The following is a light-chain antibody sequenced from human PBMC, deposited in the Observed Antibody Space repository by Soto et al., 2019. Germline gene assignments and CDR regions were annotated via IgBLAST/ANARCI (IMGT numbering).Light chain of an antibody. V-gene: IGLV1-44*01. CDR3: AAWDDSLNGHV. CDR1: SSNIGGNT. CDR2: TNN. J-gene: IGLJ1*01. Sequence: QSVLTQPPSASGTPGQRVTISCSGSSSNIGGNTVSWYQQFPGTAPKLLIYTNNQRPSGVPDRFSGSKSDTSASLAISALQSEDEAHYYCAAWDDSLNGHVFGTGTKPPS.